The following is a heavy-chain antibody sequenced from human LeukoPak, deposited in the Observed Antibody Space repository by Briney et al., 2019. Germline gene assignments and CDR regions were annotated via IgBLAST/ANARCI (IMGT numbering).Heavy chain of an antibody. CDR2: VYHSGST. D-gene: IGHD1-20*01. CDR1: GYSISSGYY. J-gene: IGHJ4*02. V-gene: IGHV4-38-2*01. CDR3: ARAVGGISGIFDY. Sequence: TASETLSLTCAVSGYSISSGYYWGWIRQPPGKGLGWIGTVYHSGSTYYNPSLRSRVTISVDTSKNQFSLRLSSVTAADTAVYYCARAVGGISGIFDYWGQGTLVTVSS.